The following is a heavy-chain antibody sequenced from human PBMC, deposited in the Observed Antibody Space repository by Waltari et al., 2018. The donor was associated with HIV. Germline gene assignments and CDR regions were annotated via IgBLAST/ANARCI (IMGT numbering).Heavy chain of an antibody. J-gene: IGHJ4*02. Sequence: EVQLVQSGAEVKKPGESLRISCKASGYNFNTYWIAWVRQRPGKGLEWMGRSYPGDSYDRYSASFQGQVTISADRSITTAYLQWSSLKASDTAMYYCAAREATSDSSGYSEDFWGQGTQVTISP. V-gene: IGHV5-51*03. CDR1: GYNFNTYW. CDR3: AAREATSDSSGYSEDF. D-gene: IGHD3-22*01. CDR2: SYPGDSYD.